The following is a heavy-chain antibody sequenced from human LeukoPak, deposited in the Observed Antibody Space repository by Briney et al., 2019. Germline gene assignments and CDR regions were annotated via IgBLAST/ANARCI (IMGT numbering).Heavy chain of an antibody. J-gene: IGHJ6*03. CDR3: ARSLATSYYYMDV. CDR2: ISYDGSNK. D-gene: IGHD5-12*01. V-gene: IGHV3-30*04. CDR1: GFTFSNYA. Sequence: GGSLRLSCAASGFTFSNYAMPWVRQAPGKGLEWVAVISYDGSNKFYADSVKGRFTISRDNSKNTLHLQMNSLRAEDTAVYYCARSLATSYYYMDVWGKGTTVTASS.